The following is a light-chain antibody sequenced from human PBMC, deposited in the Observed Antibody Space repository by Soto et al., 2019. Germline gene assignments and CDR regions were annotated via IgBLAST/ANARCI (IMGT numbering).Light chain of an antibody. CDR1: QSVLYNSNNKNY. CDR3: QQYYSYPPT. J-gene: IGKJ4*01. CDR2: WAS. Sequence: DIVMTQSPDSLAVSLGERATINCKSSQSVLYNSNNKNYLAWYQQKPGQPPKLLIYWASARKSGVPDRFSGSGSGTDFTLTISSLQAEDVAVYYCQQYYSYPPTFGGGTKVEIK. V-gene: IGKV4-1*01.